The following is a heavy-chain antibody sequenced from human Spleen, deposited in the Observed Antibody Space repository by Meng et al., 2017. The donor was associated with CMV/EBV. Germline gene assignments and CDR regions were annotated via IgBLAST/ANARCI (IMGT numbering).Heavy chain of an antibody. J-gene: IGHJ4*02. CDR3: ARGGTVVIPLDY. Sequence: CTVSGGSVSRRYYWSWIRQTPGKGLEWIGYIYHSGSTNYNPPLKSRVTMSVDTSKNQFSLKLSSVTAADTAVYYCARGGTVVIPLDYWGQGTLVTVSS. CDR2: IYHSGST. CDR1: GGSVSRRYY. D-gene: IGHD4-23*01. V-gene: IGHV4-61*01.